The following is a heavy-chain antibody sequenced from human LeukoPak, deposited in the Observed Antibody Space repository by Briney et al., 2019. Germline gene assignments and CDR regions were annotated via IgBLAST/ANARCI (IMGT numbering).Heavy chain of an antibody. CDR2: INPNSGGT. D-gene: IGHD2-2*01. Sequence: GASVKVSCKASGYTFTGYYMHWVRQAPGRGLEWMGWINPNSGGTNYAQKFQGRVTMTRDTSISTAYMELSRLRSDDTAVYYCAKKEPRYCSSTSCYFDYFDYWGQGTLVTVSS. CDR1: GYTFTGYY. V-gene: IGHV1-2*02. CDR3: AKKEPRYCSSTSCYFDYFDY. J-gene: IGHJ4*02.